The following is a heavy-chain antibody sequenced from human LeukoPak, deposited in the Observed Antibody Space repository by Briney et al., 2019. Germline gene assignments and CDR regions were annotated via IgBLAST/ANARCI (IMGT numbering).Heavy chain of an antibody. D-gene: IGHD2-2*01. CDR2: ISSSSTYI. Sequence: GGSLRLSCAASAFIFSSYSMTWVRQAPGKGLEWVSSISSSSTYIYYADSVKGRFTISRDNAKNSLYLQMNSLRAEDTAVYYCAKTTRGTGCISTTCSFFDYWGQGTLVTVSS. CDR3: AKTTRGTGCISTTCSFFDY. V-gene: IGHV3-21*01. J-gene: IGHJ4*02. CDR1: AFIFSSYS.